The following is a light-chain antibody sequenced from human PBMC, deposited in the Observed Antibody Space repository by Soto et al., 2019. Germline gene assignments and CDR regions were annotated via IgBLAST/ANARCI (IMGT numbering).Light chain of an antibody. Sequence: QSALTQPASVSGSPGQSITISCTGTSSDVGGYNYVSWYQQHPGKAPKLLIYEVSKRPSGVSNRFSGSKSGNTASLTISGLQAEDEAAYYCSSYTSSSTPWVFGGGTKLTVL. V-gene: IGLV2-14*01. CDR3: SSYTSSSTPWV. CDR1: SSDVGGYNY. J-gene: IGLJ3*02. CDR2: EVS.